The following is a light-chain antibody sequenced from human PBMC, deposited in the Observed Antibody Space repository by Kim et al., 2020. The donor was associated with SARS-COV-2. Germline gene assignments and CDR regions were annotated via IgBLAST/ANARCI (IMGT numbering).Light chain of an antibody. V-gene: IGKV3-15*01. CDR1: QSVSNN. CDR2: GAS. J-gene: IGKJ1*01. CDR3: QQYNYWWT. Sequence: TVMTQSPATLSVSPGGTATLSCRASQSVSNNLAWYQQKPGQAPRLLIYGASTRATGIPARFSGSGSGTEFTLTISSLQAEDFGVYYCQQYNYWWTFGQGTKVEIK.